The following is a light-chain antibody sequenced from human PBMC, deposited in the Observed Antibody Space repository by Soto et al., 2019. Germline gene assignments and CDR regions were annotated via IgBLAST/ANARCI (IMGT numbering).Light chain of an antibody. CDR1: QSVSSY. J-gene: IGKJ1*01. Sequence: EIVLTQSPATLSLSPGERATLSCRASQSVSSYLAWYQQKPGQAPRRLIYDASNRATGIPARFSGSGSGTDFTLTISSLEPEDFAVYYCQKRSNWPPTFGQGTKVEIK. CDR2: DAS. CDR3: QKRSNWPPT. V-gene: IGKV3-11*01.